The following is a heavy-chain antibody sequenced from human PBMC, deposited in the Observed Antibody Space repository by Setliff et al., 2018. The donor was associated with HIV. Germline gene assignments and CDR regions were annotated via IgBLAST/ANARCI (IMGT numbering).Heavy chain of an antibody. J-gene: IGHJ4*02. V-gene: IGHV1-69*13. CDR3: ASPRLDWSFSHFDY. Sequence: SVKVSCKASGYIFNNYAISWVRQARGQGLEWMGAIIPHFDAPQYAQKFQGRVTITADQSTSTAYMELSGLTSEDTAVYYCASPRLDWSFSHFDYWGQGTPVTVSS. D-gene: IGHD3-9*01. CDR2: IIPHFDAP. CDR1: GYIFNNYA.